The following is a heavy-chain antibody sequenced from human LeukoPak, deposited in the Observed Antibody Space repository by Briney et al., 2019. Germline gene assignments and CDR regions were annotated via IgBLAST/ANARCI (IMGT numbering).Heavy chain of an antibody. V-gene: IGHV1-2*02. CDR1: GYPFTGYY. D-gene: IGHD4-17*01. Sequence: ASVKVSCKASGYPFTGYYLHWVRQAPGQGLEWMGWINPNSGFTNYAQKFQGRVTMTRDTSISTAYMELRRLKSDDTAMYYCARVVGFGDYPFDYWGQGTLVTVSS. CDR3: ARVVGFGDYPFDY. J-gene: IGHJ4*02. CDR2: INPNSGFT.